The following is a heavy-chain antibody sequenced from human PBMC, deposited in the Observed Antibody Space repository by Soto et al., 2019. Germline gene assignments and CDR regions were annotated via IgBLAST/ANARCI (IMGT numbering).Heavy chain of an antibody. CDR3: ASSRGSHPEY. CDR1: GFTFNNYA. V-gene: IGHV3-33*01. CDR2: IWYDGRDT. D-gene: IGHD6-6*01. Sequence: GGSLRLSCAAAGFTFNNYAMHWVRQAPGKGLEWVALIWYDGRDTYYGDSVKGRFTISRDNSKNTVYLQMNSLRAEDTAVYYCASSRGSHPEYWGQGTQVTVSS. J-gene: IGHJ4*02.